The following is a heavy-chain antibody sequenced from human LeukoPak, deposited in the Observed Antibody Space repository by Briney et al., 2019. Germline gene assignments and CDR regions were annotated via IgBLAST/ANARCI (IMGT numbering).Heavy chain of an antibody. D-gene: IGHD6-13*01. V-gene: IGHV5-51*01. CDR1: GYSFTSYW. CDR2: IYPGDSDT. Sequence: GESLKISCKGSGYSFTSYWIGWVRQMPGKGLEWMGIIYPGDSDTRYSPSFQGQVTISADRSISTAYLQWSSLKASDTAMYYCAIPYSSSWYGFDYWGQGTLVTVSS. CDR3: AIPYSSSWYGFDY. J-gene: IGHJ4*02.